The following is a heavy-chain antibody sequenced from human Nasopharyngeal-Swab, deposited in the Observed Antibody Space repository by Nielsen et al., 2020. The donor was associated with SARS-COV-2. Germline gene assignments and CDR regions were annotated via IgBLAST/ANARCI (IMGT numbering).Heavy chain of an antibody. Sequence: ASVKVSCKVSGYTLTELSMHWVRQAPGKGLEWVGGFDPEDGETIYAQKFQGRVTMTEDTSTDTAYLELGSLTSEDTAVYYCAAGGGYGSGSYHDAGVEYWGQGTLVTVSS. V-gene: IGHV1-24*01. D-gene: IGHD3-10*01. CDR2: FDPEDGET. CDR3: AAGGGYGSGSYHDAGVEY. CDR1: GYTLTELS. J-gene: IGHJ4*02.